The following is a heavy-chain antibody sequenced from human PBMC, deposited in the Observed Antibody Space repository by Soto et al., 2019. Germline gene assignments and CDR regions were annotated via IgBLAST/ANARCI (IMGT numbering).Heavy chain of an antibody. D-gene: IGHD3-3*01. V-gene: IGHV4-61*05. J-gene: IGHJ4*02. Sequence: PSETLSLTCTVSGGSISSSSYYWSWIRQPPGKGLEWIGYIYYSGSTNYNPSLKSRVTISVDTSKNQFSLKLSSVTAADTAVYFFLVIVGTSEYYFDYWGQGTLVTVPQ. CDR2: IYYSGST. CDR3: LVIVGTSEYYFDY. CDR1: GGSISSSSYY.